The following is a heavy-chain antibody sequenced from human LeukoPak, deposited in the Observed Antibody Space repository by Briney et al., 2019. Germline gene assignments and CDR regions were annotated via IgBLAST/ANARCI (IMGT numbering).Heavy chain of an antibody. CDR3: ARGSGSGSYRPPPFDY. Sequence: GESLKISCKGSGYSFTSYWIGWVRQMPGKGLEWMGIIYPGDSDTRYSPSFQGQVTISADKSISTAYPQWSSLKASDTAMYYCARGSGSGSYRPPPFDYWGQGTLVTVSS. CDR2: IYPGDSDT. J-gene: IGHJ4*02. CDR1: GYSFTSYW. D-gene: IGHD3-10*01. V-gene: IGHV5-51*01.